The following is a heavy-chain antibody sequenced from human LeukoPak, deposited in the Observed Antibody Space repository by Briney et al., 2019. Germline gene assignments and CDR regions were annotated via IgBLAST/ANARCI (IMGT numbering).Heavy chain of an antibody. V-gene: IGHV1-18*01. CDR1: GYTFTSYG. D-gene: IGHD2-15*01. CDR2: ISAYNGNT. Sequence: GASVKVSCKASGYTFTSYGISWVRQAPGQGLEWMGWISAYNGNTNYAQKLQGRVTMTTDTSTSTAYMDLRSLRSDDTAVYYCARDIVVVVAASYYYYGMDVWGQGTTVTVSS. CDR3: ARDIVVVVAASYYYYGMDV. J-gene: IGHJ6*02.